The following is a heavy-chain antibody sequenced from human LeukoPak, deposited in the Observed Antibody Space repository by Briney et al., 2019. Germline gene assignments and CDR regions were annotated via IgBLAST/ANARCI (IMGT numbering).Heavy chain of an antibody. CDR3: ASLYYYDNSGYYLGSRHFHH. D-gene: IGHD3-22*01. Sequence: ASVKVSCKASGYTFTGYYMHWVRQAPGQGLEWMGWINPNSGGTNYAQKFQGRVTMTRDTSISTAYMELSRLRSDDTAVYYCASLYYYDNSGYYLGSRHFHHWGQGTLVTVSS. CDR2: INPNSGGT. V-gene: IGHV1-2*02. J-gene: IGHJ1*01. CDR1: GYTFTGYY.